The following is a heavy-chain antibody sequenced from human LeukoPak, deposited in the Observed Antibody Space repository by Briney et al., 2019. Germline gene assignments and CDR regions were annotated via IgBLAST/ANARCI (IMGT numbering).Heavy chain of an antibody. CDR1: GFTSSSYG. V-gene: IGHV3-33*01. Sequence: GGSLRLSCAASGFTSSSYGMHWVRQAPGKGLEWVALIWYDGSNKYYTDSVKGRLTISRDNSKNTLYLQMNSLRAEDTAIYYCAREGPRGNSQFDYWGQGTLVTVSS. D-gene: IGHD2/OR15-2a*01. J-gene: IGHJ4*02. CDR2: IWYDGSNK. CDR3: AREGPRGNSQFDY.